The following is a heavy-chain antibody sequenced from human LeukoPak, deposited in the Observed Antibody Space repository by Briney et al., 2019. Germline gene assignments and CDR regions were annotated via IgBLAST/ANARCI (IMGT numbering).Heavy chain of an antibody. CDR2: VSGSGDRM. Sequence: GGSLRLSCAASRFTSSSYALNWVRQAPGKGLEWVATVSGSGDRMYHADSVKGRFTISRDNSKNTIYLQMNSLRAEDTALYYCAKAAAAPGFDFWGQGTLVTVSS. CDR3: AKAAAAPGFDF. J-gene: IGHJ4*02. V-gene: IGHV3-23*01. CDR1: RFTSSSYA. D-gene: IGHD6-13*01.